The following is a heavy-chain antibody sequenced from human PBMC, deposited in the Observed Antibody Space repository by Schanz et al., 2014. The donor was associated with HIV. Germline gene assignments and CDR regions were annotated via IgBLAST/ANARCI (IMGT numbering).Heavy chain of an antibody. CDR3: ASGRRSGIGWRMDV. D-gene: IGHD6-19*01. CDR1: GFTLTSYY. CDR2: INPSGGRT. V-gene: IGHV1-46*01. J-gene: IGHJ6*02. Sequence: QVHLVQSGAEVKKSGASVKLSCKASGFTLTSYYTHWVRQAPGQGLEWMGIINPSGGRTHYAQKFQGRVSMTADPSTNTAYMEMRGLRFEDTAVYYCASGRRSGIGWRMDVWGQGTTVSVSS.